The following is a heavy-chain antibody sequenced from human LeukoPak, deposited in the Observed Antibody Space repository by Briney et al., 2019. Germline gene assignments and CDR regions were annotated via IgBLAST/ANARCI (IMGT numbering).Heavy chain of an antibody. V-gene: IGHV3-23*01. CDR1: GFTFSSYA. Sequence: PGGSLRLSCAASGFTFSSYAMSWVRQAPGKGLEWVSAISGSGGSTYYADSVKGRFTISRDNSKSTLYLQMNSLRAEDTAVYYCAKIDSSSWYFDYWGQGTLVTVSS. CDR2: ISGSGGST. J-gene: IGHJ4*02. CDR3: AKIDSSSWYFDY. D-gene: IGHD6-13*01.